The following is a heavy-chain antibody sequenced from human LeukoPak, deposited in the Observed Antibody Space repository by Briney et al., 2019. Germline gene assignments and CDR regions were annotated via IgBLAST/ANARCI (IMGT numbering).Heavy chain of an antibody. V-gene: IGHV4-4*07. Sequence: PSQTLSLTRPLSGRSISSNYSRSIRHPAGGGLEWIGRIYTSGSTNYNPSVTIRVSMSVDTYKTQFSLKLSSVTAADTAVYYCASEGYYDRSGYYYVWWFDPWGQGTLVTVSS. D-gene: IGHD3-22*01. CDR1: GRSISSNY. CDR3: ASEGYYDRSGYYYVWWFDP. J-gene: IGHJ5*02. CDR2: IYTSGST.